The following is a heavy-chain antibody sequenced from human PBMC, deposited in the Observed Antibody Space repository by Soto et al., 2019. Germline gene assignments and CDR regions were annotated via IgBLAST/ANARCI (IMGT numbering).Heavy chain of an antibody. CDR1: GGSISSSSYY. CDR2: IYYSGST. CDR3: ARSTISGPVSWFDP. V-gene: IGHV4-39*01. D-gene: IGHD5-12*01. J-gene: IGHJ5*02. Sequence: QLQLQESGPGLVKPSETLSLTCTVSGGSISSSSYYWGWIRQPPGKGLEWIGSIYYSGSTYYNPSLKSRVTISVDTSKNQFSLKLSSVTAADTAVYYCARSTISGPVSWFDPWGQGTLVTVSS.